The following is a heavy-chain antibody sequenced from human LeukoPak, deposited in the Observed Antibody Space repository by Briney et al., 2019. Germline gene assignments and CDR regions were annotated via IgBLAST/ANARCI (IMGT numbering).Heavy chain of an antibody. CDR3: ARDPMGAPRVSCGGDCYPGLDY. Sequence: PGGSLRLSCAPSGFTLSSYGMQWVRQAPRKGLEGVAVIWYDGSNKYYADSVKGRFTNSRDNSKNTLYLQMNSLRAEDTAVYYCARDPMGAPRVSCGGDCYPGLDYWGQGTLDSVSS. V-gene: IGHV3-33*01. D-gene: IGHD2-21*02. J-gene: IGHJ4*02. CDR2: IWYDGSNK. CDR1: GFTLSSYG.